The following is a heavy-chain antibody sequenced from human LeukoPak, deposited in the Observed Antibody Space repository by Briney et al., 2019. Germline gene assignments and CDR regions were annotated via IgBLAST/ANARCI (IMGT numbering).Heavy chain of an antibody. V-gene: IGHV6-1*01. J-gene: IGHJ6*02. Sequence: SQTLSLTCAISGDSVSSHSAAWSWIRQSPLRGLEWLGRTYYRSKWFNDYAESVKGRITINPDTSKNRFPLQLNSVTPEDTAVYFCTRAAGSGSGGMDVWGQGTTVAVSS. CDR3: TRAAGSGSGGMDV. CDR2: TYYRSKWFN. D-gene: IGHD6-25*01. CDR1: GDSVSSHSAA.